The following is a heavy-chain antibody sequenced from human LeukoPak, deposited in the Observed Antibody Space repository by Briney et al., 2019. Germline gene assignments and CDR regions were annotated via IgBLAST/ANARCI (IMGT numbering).Heavy chain of an antibody. J-gene: IGHJ3*02. CDR1: GGTFSSYA. CDR3: ASQGVVVVAATEGTFDI. V-gene: IGHV1-69*01. CDR2: IIPIFGTA. D-gene: IGHD2-15*01. Sequence: ASVKVSCKASGGTFSSYAISWVRQAPGQGLEWMGGIIPIFGTANYAQKFQGRVTITADESTSTAYMELSRLRSDDTAVYYCASQGVVVVAATEGTFDIWGQGTMVTVSS.